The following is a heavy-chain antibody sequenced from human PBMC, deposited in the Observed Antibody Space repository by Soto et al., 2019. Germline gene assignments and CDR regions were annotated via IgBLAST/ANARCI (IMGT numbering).Heavy chain of an antibody. V-gene: IGHV3-21*01. J-gene: IGHJ4*02. Sequence: EVQLVESGGGLVKPGGSLRLSCAASGFTFSSYSMNWVRQAPGKGLEWVSSISSSSSYIYYADSVKGRFTISRDNAKNSLYLQMNSLRAEDTAVYYCARDSEPIVGGYDFRKREGPFDFDYWGQGTLVTVSS. CDR2: ISSSSSYI. CDR1: GFTFSSYS. D-gene: IGHD5-12*01. CDR3: ARDSEPIVGGYDFRKREGPFDFDY.